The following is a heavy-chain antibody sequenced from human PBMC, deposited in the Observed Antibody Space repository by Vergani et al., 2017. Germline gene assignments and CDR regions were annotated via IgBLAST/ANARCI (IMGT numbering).Heavy chain of an antibody. CDR2: IYYSGST. CDR3: ARIAGYCTNGVCWANPNFDY. Sequence: QVQLQESGPGLVKPSETLSLTCTVSGGSVSSGSYYWSWIRQPAGKGLEWIGYIYYSGSTNYNPSLKSRVTISVDTSKNQFSLKLSSVTAADTAVYYCARIAGYCTNGVCWANPNFDYWGQGTLVTVSS. J-gene: IGHJ4*02. CDR1: GGSVSSGSYY. V-gene: IGHV4-61*10. D-gene: IGHD2-8*01.